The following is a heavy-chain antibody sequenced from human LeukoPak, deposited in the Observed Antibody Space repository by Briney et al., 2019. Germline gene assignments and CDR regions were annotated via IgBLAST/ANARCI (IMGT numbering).Heavy chain of an antibody. CDR1: GFTFDDYA. V-gene: IGHV3-9*01. CDR3: AKDMGIAVAGNFDY. CDR2: ISWNSGSI. D-gene: IGHD6-19*01. J-gene: IGHJ4*02. Sequence: GRSLRLSCAASGFTFDDYAMHWVRQAPGKGLEWVSGISWNSGSIGYADSVKGRFTISRDNAKSSLYLQMNSLRAEDTALYYCAKDMGIAVAGNFDYWGQGTLVTVSS.